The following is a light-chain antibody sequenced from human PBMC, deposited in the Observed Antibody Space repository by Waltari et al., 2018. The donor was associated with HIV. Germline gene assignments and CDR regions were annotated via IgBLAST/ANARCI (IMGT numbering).Light chain of an antibody. Sequence: QSVLTQPPSASGTPGQRVTISCSGSSSNIGGNTVNWYQHLPGTAPKLLICSNHERPSGVPDRFSGSKSGTSASRAIIGLQADDEADYYCASRDDSLNGPVFDRGTKLTVL. CDR2: SNH. CDR1: SSNIGGNT. V-gene: IGLV1-44*01. J-gene: IGLJ2*01. CDR3: ASRDDSLNGPV.